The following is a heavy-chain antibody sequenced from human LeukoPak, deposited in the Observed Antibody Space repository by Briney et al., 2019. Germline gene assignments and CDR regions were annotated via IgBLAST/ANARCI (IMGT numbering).Heavy chain of an antibody. J-gene: IGHJ5*01. D-gene: IGHD4-11*01. CDR3: ARGDYTADS. V-gene: IGHV3-53*01. Sequence: GGSLRLSCVASGXTISRNYMSWIRQAPGKGLEWVSVIYSGGSTYYADFVKGRFTISRDNSKNTLYLQMNSLRVEDTAVYYCARGDYTADSWGQGTLVTVSS. CDR1: GXTISRNY. CDR2: IYSGGST.